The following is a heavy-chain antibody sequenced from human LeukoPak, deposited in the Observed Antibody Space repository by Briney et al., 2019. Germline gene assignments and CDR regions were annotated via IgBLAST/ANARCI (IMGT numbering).Heavy chain of an antibody. V-gene: IGHV3-23*01. CDR2: VSGSGGST. D-gene: IGHD3-10*01. Sequence: PTGGSLRLSCAASGFTFSSYAMSWVRQAPGKGLEWVSAVSGSGGSTYYADSVKGRFTISRDNSKNTLYLQMNSLRAEDTAVYYRARVFGENYWALDYWGQGTLVTVSS. J-gene: IGHJ4*02. CDR3: ARVFGENYWALDY. CDR1: GFTFSSYA.